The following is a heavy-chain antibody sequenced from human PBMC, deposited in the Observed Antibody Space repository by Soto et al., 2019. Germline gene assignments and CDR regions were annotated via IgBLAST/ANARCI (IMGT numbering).Heavy chain of an antibody. CDR1: GGSISSSSYY. D-gene: IGHD3-22*01. CDR3: ARLLGRAEITMIVVVTPNWFDP. V-gene: IGHV4-39*01. J-gene: IGHJ5*02. Sequence: SETLSLTCTVSGGSISSSSYYWGWIRQPPGKGLVWIGSIYYSGSTYYNPSLKSRVTISVDTSKNQFSLKLSSVTAADTAVYYCARLLGRAEITMIVVVTPNWFDPWGQGTQVTVSS. CDR2: IYYSGST.